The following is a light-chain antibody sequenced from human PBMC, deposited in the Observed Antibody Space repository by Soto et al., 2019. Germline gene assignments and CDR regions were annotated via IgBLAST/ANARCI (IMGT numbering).Light chain of an antibody. CDR3: SSYTSSSKGGAVV. J-gene: IGLJ2*01. CDR2: EVS. Sequence: QSALTQPASVSGSPGQSITISCTGTSSDVGGYNYVSWYQQHPGKAPKLMIYEVSNRPSGVSNRFSGSKSGNTASLTISGLQAEDEADYYCSSYTSSSKGGAVVFGGGTKLTVL. V-gene: IGLV2-14*01. CDR1: SSDVGGYNY.